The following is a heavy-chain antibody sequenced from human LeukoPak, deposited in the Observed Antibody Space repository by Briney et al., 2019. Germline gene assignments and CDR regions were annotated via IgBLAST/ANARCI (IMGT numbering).Heavy chain of an antibody. V-gene: IGHV1-46*01. CDR3: ARDRGYSSGWYQPNYFDY. J-gene: IGHJ4*02. CDR2: INPSGGST. CDR1: GYTFTSYY. Sequence: ASVKVSCKASGYTFTSYYMHWVRQAPGQGLGWMGIINPSGGSTSYAQKFQGRVTMTRDMSTSTVYMELSSLRSEDTAVYYCARDRGYSSGWYQPNYFDYWGQGTLVTVSS. D-gene: IGHD6-19*01.